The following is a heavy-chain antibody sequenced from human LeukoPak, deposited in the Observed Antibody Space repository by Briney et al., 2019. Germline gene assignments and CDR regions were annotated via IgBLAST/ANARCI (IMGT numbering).Heavy chain of an antibody. CDR1: GFTFNRCW. D-gene: IGHD2-21*02. Sequence: GGSLRLSCVVSGFTFNRCWMNWVRQTPGKGLEWVSAISGGGDITYYADSVKGRFTISRDNSKDTLFLQMHSLRPGDTAVYYCVREDTPATANYWGQGTLVTISS. V-gene: IGHV3-23*01. CDR2: ISGGGDIT. CDR3: VREDTPATANY. J-gene: IGHJ4*02.